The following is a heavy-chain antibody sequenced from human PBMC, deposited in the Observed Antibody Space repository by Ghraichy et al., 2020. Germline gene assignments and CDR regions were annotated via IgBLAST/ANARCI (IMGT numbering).Heavy chain of an antibody. Sequence: SETLSLTCAVYGGSFSGYYWSWIRQPPGKGLEWIGEINHSGSTNSNPSLNSRVTISVDTSKNQFPLKLSAVTAADTAVDYCARAVTMVRGVDYWGQGTLVTVSS. CDR3: ARAVTMVRGVDY. CDR2: INHSGST. CDR1: GGSFSGYY. D-gene: IGHD3-10*01. J-gene: IGHJ4*02. V-gene: IGHV4-34*01.